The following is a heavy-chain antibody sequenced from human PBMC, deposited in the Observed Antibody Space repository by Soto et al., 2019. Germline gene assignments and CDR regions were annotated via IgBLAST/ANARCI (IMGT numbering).Heavy chain of an antibody. J-gene: IGHJ4*02. Sequence: GGSLRLSCAASGFTFSSYEMNWVRQAPGKGLEWVSYISGTSDSIPYADSVKGRFTISRDNAKNSLYLQMNSLRAEDTAVYYCATLGPARLLASWGQGTLVTVSS. V-gene: IGHV3-48*03. CDR2: ISGTSDSI. CDR3: ATLGPARLLAS. CDR1: GFTFSSYE. D-gene: IGHD1-26*01.